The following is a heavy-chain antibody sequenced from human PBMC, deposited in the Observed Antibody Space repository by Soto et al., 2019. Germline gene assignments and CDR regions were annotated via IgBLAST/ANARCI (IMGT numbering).Heavy chain of an antibody. V-gene: IGHV3-66*01. Sequence: GGSLRLSCVASGFTVSSNYMSWVRQAPGKGLEWVSVIFSGGTTYYADSVKGRFTISRDNSKNTLYLQMNSLRAEDTAVYYCARDHTYYDIPFDPWGQGTLVTVSS. CDR2: IFSGGTT. J-gene: IGHJ5*02. CDR1: GFTVSSNY. CDR3: ARDHTYYDIPFDP. D-gene: IGHD3-9*01.